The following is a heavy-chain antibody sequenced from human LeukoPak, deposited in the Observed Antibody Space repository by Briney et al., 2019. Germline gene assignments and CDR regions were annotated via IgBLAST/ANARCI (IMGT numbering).Heavy chain of an antibody. CDR3: AKEGTPQVSTWYDL. CDR2: ISYEGGTQ. J-gene: IGHJ5*02. Sequence: GMSLRLSCAASGVTLSPYGMHWFRQAPGKGLEWVAVISYEGGTQHYADSVKGRFIISRDNPRNTLYLQMNILRTEDTAVYYCAKEGTPQVSTWYDLWGQGTQVIVSS. V-gene: IGHV3-30*18. D-gene: IGHD3-10*01. CDR1: GVTLSPYG.